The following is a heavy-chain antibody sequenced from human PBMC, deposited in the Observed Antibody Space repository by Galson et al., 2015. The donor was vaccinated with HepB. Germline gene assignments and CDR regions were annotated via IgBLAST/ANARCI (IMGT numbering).Heavy chain of an antibody. CDR2: INQGGSET. CDR1: GFTLNSYW. Sequence: LRLSCAASGFTLNSYWMSWVRQAPGKGLEWVANINQGGSETYYVDSVKGRFTISRDNAKNSLSLEMNSLRVEDTALYFCARGGWYPEYWGQGILVTVSP. J-gene: IGHJ4*02. CDR3: ARGGWYPEY. D-gene: IGHD6-19*01. V-gene: IGHV3-7*03.